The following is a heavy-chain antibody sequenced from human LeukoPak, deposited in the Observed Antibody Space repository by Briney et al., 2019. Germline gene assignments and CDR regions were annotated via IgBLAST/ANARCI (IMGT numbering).Heavy chain of an antibody. D-gene: IGHD3-16*01. CDR3: ARASPYASYDY. Sequence: GGSLRVSCAASGFTFSDYYMSWIRQAPGKGLGWVSYISSSSSYTNYADSVKGRFTISRDNAKNSLYLQMNSLRAEDTAVYYCARASPYASYDYWGQGTLVTVSS. J-gene: IGHJ4*02. V-gene: IGHV3-11*06. CDR1: GFTFSDYY. CDR2: ISSSSSYT.